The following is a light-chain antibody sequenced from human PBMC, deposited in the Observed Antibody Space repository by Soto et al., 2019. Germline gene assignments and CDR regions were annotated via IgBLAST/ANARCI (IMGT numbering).Light chain of an antibody. Sequence: QSVLTQPPSVSGAPGQRLTIACTGSSSNIGAGYAVHWHQHLPGRAPKLLVYGDNNRPSGVPDRLSGSESGTSAYLTITGLQAEDEAHYYCQSYDTRLSAVVFGGGTKVTVL. CDR1: SSNIGAGYA. CDR3: QSYDTRLSAVV. CDR2: GDN. J-gene: IGLJ2*01. V-gene: IGLV1-40*01.